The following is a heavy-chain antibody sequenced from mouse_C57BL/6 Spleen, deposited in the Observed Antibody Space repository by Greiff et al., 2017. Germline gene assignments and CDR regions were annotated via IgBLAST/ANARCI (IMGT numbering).Heavy chain of an antibody. J-gene: IGHJ3*01. Sequence: QVQLQQSGAELVKPGPSVKISCKPPGYTFTDYYINWVKQRPGQGLEWMGKIGPGSGSTYYNEKFKSKATLTVDKSSSTAYMQLSSLTSEDSAVYYCARAFAYWGQGTLVTVSA. V-gene: IGHV1-77*01. CDR3: ARAFAY. CDR1: GYTFTDYY. CDR2: IGPGSGST.